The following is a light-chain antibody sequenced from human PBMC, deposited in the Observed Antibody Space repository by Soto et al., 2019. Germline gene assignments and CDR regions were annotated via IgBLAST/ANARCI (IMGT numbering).Light chain of an antibody. CDR3: SSYAGSNNYV. CDR2: AVN. J-gene: IGLJ1*01. CDR1: SSDVGGYKY. Sequence: SVLTQPPSASGSPGQSVTISCTGTSSDVGGYKYVSWYQQYPGKAPKLMIYAVNKRPSGVPDRFSGSKSGNTASLTVSGLQAVDEADYYCSSYAGSNNYVFGTGTKVTVL. V-gene: IGLV2-8*01.